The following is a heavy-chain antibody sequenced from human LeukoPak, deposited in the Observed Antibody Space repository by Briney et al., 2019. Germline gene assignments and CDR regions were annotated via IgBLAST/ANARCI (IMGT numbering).Heavy chain of an antibody. Sequence: PGGSLRLSCAASGFSFSRHGMYWVRQAPGKGLEWVAYIAHEGSYEQYADSMKGRFTISRDNPKNTLYLQMDSLRAEDTAMYFCANKDYYDSGTYSFDYWGQGTLVTVSS. V-gene: IGHV3-30*02. CDR3: ANKDYYDSGTYSFDY. CDR1: GFSFSRHG. D-gene: IGHD3-10*01. CDR2: IAHEGSYE. J-gene: IGHJ4*02.